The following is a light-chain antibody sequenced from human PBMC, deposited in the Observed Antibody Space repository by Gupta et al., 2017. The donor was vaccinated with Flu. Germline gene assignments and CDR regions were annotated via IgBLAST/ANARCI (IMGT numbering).Light chain of an antibody. Sequence: DVVMTQTPVSLPVTLGQPATISCKSSQSLVYADVNIYLNWFHQRPGQSPRRLIYKISNRDSGVPDRFSGSGSGTDFTLKITRVEAEDVGLYYCMQGSNWPYTFGQGTKLEIK. CDR2: KIS. V-gene: IGKV2-30*01. J-gene: IGKJ2*01. CDR3: MQGSNWPYT. CDR1: QSLVYADVNIY.